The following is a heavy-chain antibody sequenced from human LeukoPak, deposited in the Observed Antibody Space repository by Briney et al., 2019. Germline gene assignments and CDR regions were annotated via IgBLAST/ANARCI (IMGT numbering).Heavy chain of an antibody. Sequence: AGGSLRLSCTASGLTLSTYEMTWVRQAPGKGLEWVSFISSSSSHTFYADSVKGRFTIFRDTAKNSLYLQMNNLRGEDTAVYYCARDVSSSTRAFDIWGQGTMVAVS. CDR2: ISSSSSHT. CDR3: ARDVSSSTRAFDI. J-gene: IGHJ3*02. V-gene: IGHV3-48*03. CDR1: GLTLSTYE. D-gene: IGHD2-15*01.